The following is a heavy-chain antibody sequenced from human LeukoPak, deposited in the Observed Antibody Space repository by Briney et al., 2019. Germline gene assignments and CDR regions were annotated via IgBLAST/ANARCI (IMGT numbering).Heavy chain of an antibody. D-gene: IGHD4-11*01. CDR1: GYSIAGYY. CDR3: ARGAYDYDAFDI. J-gene: IGHJ3*02. Sequence: ASVKVSCKNPGYSIAGYYIHWVRQAPGQRLEWMGRLNPNYRDTNFAQRFQGRVTMTRDTSITTAFMELNNLRSDDTAIYYCARGAYDYDAFDIWGQGTMVTVSS. CDR2: LNPNYRDT. V-gene: IGHV1-2*06.